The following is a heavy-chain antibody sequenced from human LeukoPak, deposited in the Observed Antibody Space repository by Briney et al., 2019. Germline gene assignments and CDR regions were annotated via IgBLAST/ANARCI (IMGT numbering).Heavy chain of an antibody. D-gene: IGHD3-3*01. Sequence: PGGSLRLSCAVSGLTFSNYGMSWVRQAPGKGLEWVSSINNSGGNTYYADSVKGRFTISRDNSKNTLYLQMDSLRAEDTALYYCARDDTIFGVVIPSYFENWGQGTLVTVSS. V-gene: IGHV3-23*01. CDR3: ARDDTIFGVVIPSYFEN. J-gene: IGHJ4*02. CDR2: INNSGGNT. CDR1: GLTFSNYG.